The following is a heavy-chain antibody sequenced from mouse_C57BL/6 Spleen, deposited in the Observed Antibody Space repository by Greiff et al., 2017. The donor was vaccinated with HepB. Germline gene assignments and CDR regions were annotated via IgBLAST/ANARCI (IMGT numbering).Heavy chain of an antibody. CDR1: GYTFTDYN. CDR2: INPNNGGT. V-gene: IGHV1-18*01. CDR3: ARGITGTGAMDY. Sequence: EVHLVESGPELVKPGASVKIPCKASGYTFTDYNMDWVKQSHGKSLEWIGDINPNNGGTIYNQKFKGKATLTVDKSSSTAYMELRSLTSEDTAVYYCARGITGTGAMDYWGQGTSVTVSS. J-gene: IGHJ4*01. D-gene: IGHD4-1*01.